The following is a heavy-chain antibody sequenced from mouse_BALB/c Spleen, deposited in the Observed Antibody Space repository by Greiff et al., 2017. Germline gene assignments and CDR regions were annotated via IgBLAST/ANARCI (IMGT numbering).Heavy chain of an antibody. D-gene: IGHD1-1*01. J-gene: IGHJ4*01. CDR3: ARGATEAMDY. CDR2: IDPANGNT. CDR1: GFNIKDTY. Sequence: EVKLQQSGAELVKPGASVKLSCTASGFNIKDTYMHWVKQRPEQGLEWIGRIDPANGNTKYDPKFQGKATITADTSSNTAYLQLSSLTSEDTAVYYCARGATEAMDYWGQGTSVTVSS. V-gene: IGHV14-3*02.